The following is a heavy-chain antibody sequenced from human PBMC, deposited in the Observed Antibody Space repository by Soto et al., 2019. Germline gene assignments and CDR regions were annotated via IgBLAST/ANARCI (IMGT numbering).Heavy chain of an antibody. Sequence: ESLTISCEASGYDFISYWIGWVRQMPGRGLEWMGIIYPRDSEARYSPSFQGQVTISVDKSIRTAYLQWGSLKASDTAMYYCVVWYEDDSSGYKGYYFDDWGQGNLVTGAS. J-gene: IGHJ4*01. V-gene: IGHV5-51*01. D-gene: IGHD3-22*01. CDR1: GYDFISYW. CDR2: IYPRDSEA. CDR3: VVWYEDDSSGYKGYYFDD.